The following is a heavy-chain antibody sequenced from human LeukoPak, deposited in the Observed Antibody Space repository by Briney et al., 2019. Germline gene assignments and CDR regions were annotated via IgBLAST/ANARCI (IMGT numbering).Heavy chain of an antibody. D-gene: IGHD3-10*01. CDR3: AKAYGSGSPPYYFDY. CDR1: GFTFSNAW. CDR2: IKEDGSEK. Sequence: PVGSLRLSCAAPGFTFSNAWMSWVRQAPGKGLEWVATIKEDGSEKYYVDSVRGRFTISRDNSKNTLSLQMNSLRAEDTAVYYCAKAYGSGSPPYYFDYWGQGTLVTVSS. J-gene: IGHJ4*02. V-gene: IGHV3-7*02.